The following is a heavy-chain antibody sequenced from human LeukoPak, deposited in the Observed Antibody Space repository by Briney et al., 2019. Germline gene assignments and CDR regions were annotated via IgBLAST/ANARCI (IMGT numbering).Heavy chain of an antibody. CDR3: AKWGDYDILTGYYDSDY. V-gene: IGHV3-23*01. Sequence: LAGGSLRLSCAASGFIFSNYAMSWVRQAPGKGLEWVSAIGVRDGGTYYADSVKGRFTVSRDDPENTLYLQMNTLRVEDTAVYYCAKWGDYDILTGYYDSDYWGHGTLVTVSS. J-gene: IGHJ4*01. CDR2: IGVRDGGT. D-gene: IGHD3-9*01. CDR1: GFIFSNYA.